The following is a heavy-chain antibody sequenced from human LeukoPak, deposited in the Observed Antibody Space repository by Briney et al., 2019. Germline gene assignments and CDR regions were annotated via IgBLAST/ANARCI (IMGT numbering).Heavy chain of an antibody. Sequence: ASVKVSCKASGYTFTSYAMNWVRQAPGQGLEWMGWINTNTGNPTYAQGFTGRLVFSLDTSVSTAHLQISSLKAEDTAVYYCASSPPSDYDFWSGYHYYYYYMDVWGKGTTVTVSS. CDR1: GYTFTSYA. CDR2: INTNTGNP. J-gene: IGHJ6*03. CDR3: ASSPPSDYDFWSGYHYYYYYMDV. D-gene: IGHD3-3*01. V-gene: IGHV7-4-1*02.